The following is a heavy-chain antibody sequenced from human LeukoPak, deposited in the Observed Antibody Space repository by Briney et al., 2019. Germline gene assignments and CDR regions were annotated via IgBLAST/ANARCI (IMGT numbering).Heavy chain of an antibody. CDR3: ARVRGYSSGIRWANDY. CDR2: INHSGST. D-gene: IGHD5-18*01. CDR1: GGSFSGYY. Sequence: PSETLSLTCAVYGGSFSGYYWSWLRQPPGKGLEWIGEINHSGSTNYNPSLTSRGTISVDTTKNQFSLKLSSVNAADTAVYYCARVRGYSSGIRWANDYWGQGTLVTVSS. V-gene: IGHV4-34*01. J-gene: IGHJ4*02.